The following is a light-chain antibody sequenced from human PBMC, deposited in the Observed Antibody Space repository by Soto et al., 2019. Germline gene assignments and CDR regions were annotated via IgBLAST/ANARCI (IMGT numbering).Light chain of an antibody. CDR1: SSDVGGYNY. CDR3: SSYTTTSTLV. V-gene: IGLV2-14*01. Sequence: QSALTQPASVSGSPGPSITISCTGTSSDVGGYNYVSWYQQHPGKVPKLMIYDVSNRPSGVSTRFSGSKSGNTASFTISVIQTEDEADYYCSSYTTTSTLVFGGGTKVTVL. CDR2: DVS. J-gene: IGLJ2*01.